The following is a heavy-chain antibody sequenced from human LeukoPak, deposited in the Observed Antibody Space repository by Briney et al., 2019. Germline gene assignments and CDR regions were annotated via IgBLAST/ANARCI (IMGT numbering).Heavy chain of an antibody. D-gene: IGHD2-15*01. V-gene: IGHV4-59*01. CDR1: GGSISSYY. CDR3: ARDTPVPACRGCSYYYYYMDV. Sequence: SETLSLTCTVSGGSISSYYWSWIRQPPGKGLEWIGYIYYSGSTNYNPSLKSRVTISVDTSKNQFSLKLSSVTAADTAVYYCARDTPVPACRGCSYYYYYMDVWGKGTTVTVSS. CDR2: IYYSGST. J-gene: IGHJ6*03.